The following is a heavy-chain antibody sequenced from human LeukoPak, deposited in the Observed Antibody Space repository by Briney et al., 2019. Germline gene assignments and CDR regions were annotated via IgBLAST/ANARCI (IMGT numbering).Heavy chain of an antibody. CDR3: ARDPYNWNDYREYFDY. CDR1: GFTFSDYY. V-gene: IGHV3-11*01. D-gene: IGHD1-20*01. J-gene: IGHJ4*02. CDR2: ISSSGSTI. Sequence: PGGSLRLSCAASGFTFSDYYMSWIRQAPGKGLEWVSYISSSGSTIYYADSVKGRFTIPRDNAKNSLYLQMNSLRAEDTAVYYCARDPYNWNDYREYFDYWGQGTLVTVSS.